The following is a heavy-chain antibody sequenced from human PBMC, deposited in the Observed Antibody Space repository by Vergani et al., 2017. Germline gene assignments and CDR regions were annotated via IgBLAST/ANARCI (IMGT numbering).Heavy chain of an antibody. Sequence: QVRLQESGPGLVKPSETLSLTCSVSGGSMSGYYWSWIRQPPGKELEWIGDMYHSGSTNYNPSLETRVTISGDTSKNQFSRKLNSVTAADTAVYYCARMGGYDEGDAFRIGYFDYGGPGILVTVSS. CDR3: ARMGGYDEGDAFRIGYFDY. J-gene: IGHJ4*02. CDR2: MYHSGST. V-gene: IGHV4-59*01. CDR1: GGSMSGYY. D-gene: IGHD3-22*01.